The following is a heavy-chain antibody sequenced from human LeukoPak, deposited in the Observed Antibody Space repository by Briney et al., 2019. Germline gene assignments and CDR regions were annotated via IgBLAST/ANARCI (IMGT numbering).Heavy chain of an antibody. CDR3: VRDLGGRSGH. V-gene: IGHV3-74*01. Sequence: GGSLRLSCAASGFTFSSNWMHWVRQAPGKGLVWVSRSNEDGSTTNYADSVKGRFTISRDNAKNTLYLQMNSLTAEDTAVYYCVRDLGGRSGHWGQGTLVAVSS. CDR1: GFTFSSNW. J-gene: IGHJ4*02. D-gene: IGHD1-26*01. CDR2: SNEDGSTT.